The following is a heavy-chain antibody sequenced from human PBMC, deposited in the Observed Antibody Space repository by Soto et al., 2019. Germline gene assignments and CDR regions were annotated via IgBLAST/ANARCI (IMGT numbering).Heavy chain of an antibody. Sequence: SETLSLTSSFSGGSMNTYYWRWIRQPPGKGLEWIGYIYSSGSTNYKLSLKSRVVFSVDTSKNQFSLKLSSVTAADTAVYHCARGSGNPFDYWGQGTLVTVSS. J-gene: IGHJ4*02. V-gene: IGHV4-59*01. D-gene: IGHD2-15*01. CDR1: GGSMNTYY. CDR3: ARGSGNPFDY. CDR2: IYSSGST.